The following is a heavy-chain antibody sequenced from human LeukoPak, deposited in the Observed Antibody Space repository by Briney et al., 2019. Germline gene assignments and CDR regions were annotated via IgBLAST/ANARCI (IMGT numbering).Heavy chain of an antibody. V-gene: IGHV3-72*01. J-gene: IGHJ4*02. Sequence: GGSLRLSCAASGFTFSSYEMNWVRQAPGKGLEWVGRTRNKANSYTTEYAASVKGRFTISRDDSKNSLYLQMNSLKTEDTAVYYCARDSRMDYYDSSGYYDYWGQGTLVTVSS. CDR2: TRNKANSYTT. CDR1: GFTFSSYE. CDR3: ARDSRMDYYDSSGYYDY. D-gene: IGHD3-22*01.